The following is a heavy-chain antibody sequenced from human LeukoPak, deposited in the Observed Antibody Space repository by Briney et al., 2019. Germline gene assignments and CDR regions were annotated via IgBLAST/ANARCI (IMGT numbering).Heavy chain of an antibody. CDR1: GFIFSSYA. CDR2: ISGTGGSI. J-gene: IGHJ6*02. Sequence: GGSLRLPCAASGFIFSSYAMSWVRQAPGKGLEWVSAISGTGGSIFYADSVRGRFTISRDNSKSTPYLQMNSLRAEDMAVYYCATPRSSYYYYGMDVWGQGTTVTVSS. V-gene: IGHV3-23*01. CDR3: ATPRSSYYYYGMDV.